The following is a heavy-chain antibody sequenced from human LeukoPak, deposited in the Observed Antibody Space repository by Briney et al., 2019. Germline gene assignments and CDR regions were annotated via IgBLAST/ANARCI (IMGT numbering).Heavy chain of an antibody. D-gene: IGHD3-3*01. CDR3: ARSPPPVGDFWSGPYYYYMDV. V-gene: IGHV4-4*07. Sequence: SETLSLTCTVSGGSISSYYWSWIRQPAGKGLEWIGRIYTSGSTNYNPSLKSRVTMSVDTPKNQFSLKLSSVTAADTAVYYCARSPPPVGDFWSGPYYYYMDVWGKGTTVTVSS. CDR2: IYTSGST. J-gene: IGHJ6*03. CDR1: GGSISSYY.